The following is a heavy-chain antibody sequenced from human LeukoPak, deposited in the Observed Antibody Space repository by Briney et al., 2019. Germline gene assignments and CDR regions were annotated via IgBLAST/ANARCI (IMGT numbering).Heavy chain of an antibody. CDR3: VKVAKYYYGSETYYFFEQ. CDR1: GFTFSSYA. CDR2: ISSSGGST. V-gene: IGHV3-23*01. D-gene: IGHD3-10*01. J-gene: IGHJ4*02. Sequence: PGVSLRLSCTASGFTFSSYAMSWVRQAPGKGLEWVSGISSSGGSTYYADSVKGRFTISRDNSKNTLYLQMNSLRVEDTAIYYCVKVAKYYYGSETYYFFEQWGQGTPVTASS.